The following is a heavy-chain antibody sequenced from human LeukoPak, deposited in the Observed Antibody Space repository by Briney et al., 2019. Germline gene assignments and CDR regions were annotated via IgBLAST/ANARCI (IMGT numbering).Heavy chain of an antibody. D-gene: IGHD4-17*01. CDR1: GGSISSYY. CDR3: ARHPYGDYERVDY. J-gene: IGHJ4*02. Sequence: SETLSLTCTVSGGSISSYYWSWIRQPPGKGLEWIGYIYYSGSTNYNPSLKSRVTISVDTSKNQFSLKLSSVTAADTAVYYCARHPYGDYERVDYWGQGTLVTVSS. CDR2: IYYSGST. V-gene: IGHV4-59*08.